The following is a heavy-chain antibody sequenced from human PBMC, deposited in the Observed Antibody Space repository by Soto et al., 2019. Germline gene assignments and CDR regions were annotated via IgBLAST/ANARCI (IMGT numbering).Heavy chain of an antibody. V-gene: IGHV1-3*01. D-gene: IGHD2-8*02. CDR2: INAGNGNT. CDR3: ARGHALGSMWCSMDV. J-gene: IGHJ6*02. CDR1: GYTFTSYA. Sequence: QVQLVQSGAEVKKPGASGKVSCKASGYTFTSYAMHWVRQAPGQRLDWMGWINAGNGNTKYSQKFQGRVSITRDTSARTADMELSSLRSEDTAVYYCARGHALGSMWCSMDVWGQGTTVTVSS.